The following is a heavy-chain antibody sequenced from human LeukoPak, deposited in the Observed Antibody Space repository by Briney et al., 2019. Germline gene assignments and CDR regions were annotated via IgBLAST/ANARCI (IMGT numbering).Heavy chain of an antibody. Sequence: GRSLRLSCAASGFTFDDYAMHWVRQAPGKGLEWVSSISASGGGTYYADSVKGRFTISRDNSKNTLYLQMSSLRAEDTAVYHCAKIAGGGATSYWGQGTLVTVSS. CDR1: GFTFDDYA. D-gene: IGHD1-26*01. CDR2: ISASGGGT. J-gene: IGHJ4*02. CDR3: AKIAGGGATSY. V-gene: IGHV3-23*01.